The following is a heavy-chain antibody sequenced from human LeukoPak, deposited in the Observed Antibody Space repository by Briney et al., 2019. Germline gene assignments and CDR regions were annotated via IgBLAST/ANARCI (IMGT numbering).Heavy chain of an antibody. CDR1: GYTFTSYD. V-gene: IGHV1-8*03. D-gene: IGHD1-26*01. CDR3: ARGGVGATSFDY. Sequence: ASVKVSCKASGYTFTSYDINWVRQATGQGLEWMGWMNPNSGNTGYAQKFQGRVTITRNTSISTVYMELSSLRSEDTAVYYCARGGVGATSFDYWGQGTLVTVSS. J-gene: IGHJ4*02. CDR2: MNPNSGNT.